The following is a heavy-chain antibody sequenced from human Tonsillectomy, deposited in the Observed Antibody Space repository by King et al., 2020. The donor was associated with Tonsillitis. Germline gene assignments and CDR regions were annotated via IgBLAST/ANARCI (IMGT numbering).Heavy chain of an antibody. CDR2: IYSGGST. J-gene: IGHJ1*01. CDR3: ARATGPLIEAAAFQH. D-gene: IGHD6-13*01. CDR1: GVSVSNHY. V-gene: IGHV3-53*01. Sequence: VQLVESGGGLIQPGGSLRLSCAASGVSVSNHYMSWVRQAPGKGLEWVSIIYSGGSTYYADSVKGRFTISRDNSKNTLYLQMNSLRAEDTAVYYCARATGPLIEAAAFQHWGQGTLVTVSS.